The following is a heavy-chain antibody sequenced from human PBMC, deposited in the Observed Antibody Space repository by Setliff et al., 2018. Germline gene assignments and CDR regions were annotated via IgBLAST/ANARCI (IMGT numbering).Heavy chain of an antibody. V-gene: IGHV1-2*02. J-gene: IGHJ5*02. D-gene: IGHD3-22*01. CDR3: ALYDYYYDADGPRNWFDP. Sequence: RASVKVSCKTSGYTFTGYYIHWLRQAPGQGPEWMGWIHPNTGDTNYAQNFQDRVTLTRDTSITTAYMELSRLRSDDTALYYCALYDYYYDADGPRNWFDPWGQGTLVTVSS. CDR2: IHPNTGDT. CDR1: GYTFTGYY.